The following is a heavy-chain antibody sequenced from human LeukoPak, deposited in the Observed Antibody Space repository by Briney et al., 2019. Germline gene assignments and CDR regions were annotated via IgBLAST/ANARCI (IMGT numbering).Heavy chain of an antibody. Sequence: SETLSLTCTVSGGSISSSSYYWGWIRQPPGKGLEWIGSIYYSGSTYYNPSLKSRVTISVDTSKNQFSLKLSSVTAADTAVYYCARHRELEGPDYWGQGTLVTVSS. CDR3: ARHRELEGPDY. D-gene: IGHD1-1*01. CDR2: IYYSGST. J-gene: IGHJ4*02. V-gene: IGHV4-39*01. CDR1: GGSISSSSYY.